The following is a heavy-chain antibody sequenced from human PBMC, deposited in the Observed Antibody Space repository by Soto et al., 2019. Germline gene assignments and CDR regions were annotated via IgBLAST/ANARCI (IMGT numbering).Heavy chain of an antibody. CDR2: IYYSGST. Sequence: QVQLQESGPGLVKPSQTLSLTCTVSGGSISSGDYYWSWIRQHPGKGLEWIGYIYYSGSTYYNPALRSRVTTSVNTSKNQFSLKLSSVTAAETAVYYGAGWWSGSRQGFDPWGQGTLVTVSS. CDR1: GGSISSGDYY. D-gene: IGHD3-3*01. V-gene: IGHV4-31*03. J-gene: IGHJ5*02. CDR3: AGWWSGSRQGFDP.